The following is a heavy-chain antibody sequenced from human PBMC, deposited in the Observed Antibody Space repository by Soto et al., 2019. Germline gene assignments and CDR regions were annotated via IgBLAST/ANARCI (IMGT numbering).Heavy chain of an antibody. CDR1: VFTFSSYG. CDR2: ISYDGSNK. Sequence: QVQLVESGGGVVQPGRSLRLSCAASVFTFSSYGMHWVRQAPGKGLEWVAVISYDGSNKYYADSVKGRFTISRDNSKNALDLQMNSLRAEETAVYYCATSRYCTNGVCYKIDYWGQGTLVTVSS. D-gene: IGHD2-8*01. J-gene: IGHJ4*02. CDR3: ATSRYCTNGVCYKIDY. V-gene: IGHV3-30*03.